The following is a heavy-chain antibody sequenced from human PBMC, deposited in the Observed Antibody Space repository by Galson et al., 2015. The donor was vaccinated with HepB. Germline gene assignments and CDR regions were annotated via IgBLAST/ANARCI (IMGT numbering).Heavy chain of an antibody. J-gene: IGHJ6*04. V-gene: IGHV3-7*03. CDR3: ARDTGAMDV. Sequence: SLRLSCAASRFTFSNYWLSWVRQAPGKGLEWVANIKEDGSEEYYVDSVKGRFTISRDNAKNSLFLQMNSLRAEDTAVYYCARDTGAMDVWGKGTTVAVSS. CDR1: RFTFSNYW. CDR2: IKEDGSEE. D-gene: IGHD1-1*01.